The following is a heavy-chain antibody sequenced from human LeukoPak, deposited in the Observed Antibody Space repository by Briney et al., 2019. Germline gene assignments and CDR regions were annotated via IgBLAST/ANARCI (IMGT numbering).Heavy chain of an antibody. CDR2: IYYSGST. CDR3: ARYDFWSGYYACGDY. D-gene: IGHD3/OR15-3a*01. V-gene: IGHV4-39*01. CDR1: GGSISSSSYY. Sequence: SETLSLTCTVSGGSISSSSYYWGWIRQPPGKGLEWIGSIYYSGSTYYNPSLKSRVTISVDTSKNQFSLKLSSVTAADTAVYYYARYDFWSGYYACGDYWRQGTLVTVSS. J-gene: IGHJ4*02.